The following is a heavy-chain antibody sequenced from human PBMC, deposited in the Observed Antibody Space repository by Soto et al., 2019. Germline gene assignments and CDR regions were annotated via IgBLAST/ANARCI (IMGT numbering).Heavy chain of an antibody. CDR1: GGSISSGGYS. J-gene: IGHJ4*02. V-gene: IGHV4-30-2*01. CDR3: ARAGGLGAVAADY. Sequence: QLQLQESGSGLVKPSQTLSLTCAVSGGSISSGGYSWSWIRQPPGKGLEWIGYIYHSGSTYYNPPLKSRVTISVDRSKNQFSLKLSSVTAADTAVYYCARAGGLGAVAADYWGQGTLVPVSS. CDR2: IYHSGST. D-gene: IGHD6-19*01.